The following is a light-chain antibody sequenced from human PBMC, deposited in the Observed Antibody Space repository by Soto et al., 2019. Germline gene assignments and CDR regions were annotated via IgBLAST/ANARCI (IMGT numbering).Light chain of an antibody. CDR2: DAS. J-gene: IGKJ1*01. Sequence: EILMTQSPVTLSVSPGERATLSCRASQSVSSNLAWYQHKPGQAPRLLISDASNRATGIPARFSGSGSETDFTLTISSLEPEDSAIYYCQQYFEWPPMTFGQGTKVDNK. V-gene: IGKV3-11*01. CDR1: QSVSSN. CDR3: QQYFEWPPMT.